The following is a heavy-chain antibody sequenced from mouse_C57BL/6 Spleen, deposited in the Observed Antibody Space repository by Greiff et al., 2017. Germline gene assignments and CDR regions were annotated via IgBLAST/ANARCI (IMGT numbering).Heavy chain of an antibody. CDR3: ARKDYCNYRGFAY. CDR1: GYSFTDYN. D-gene: IGHD2-1*01. V-gene: IGHV1-39*01. J-gene: IGHJ3*01. Sequence: EVQLQQSGPELVKPGASVKISCKASGYSFTDYNMNWVKQSNGKSLEWIGVINPNYGTTSYNQKFKGKATLTVDPSSSTDYMQLHSLTSEDSAVYYCARKDYCNYRGFAYWGQGTLVTVSA. CDR2: INPNYGTT.